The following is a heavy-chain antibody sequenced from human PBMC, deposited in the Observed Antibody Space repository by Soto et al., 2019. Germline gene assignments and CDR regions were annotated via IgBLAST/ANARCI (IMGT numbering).Heavy chain of an antibody. J-gene: IGHJ4*02. CDR1: GFTFSTYH. V-gene: IGHV3-21*01. D-gene: IGHD6-13*01. CDR3: ARRLQLDGPDY. Sequence: EVQLVESGGGLVKPGGSLRLSCAASGFTFSTYHMAWVRQAPGKGLEWVSSISSGSDFIYYADSVKGRFTISRDNAKSSLYLEMNSLRAEDTAVYYCARRLQLDGPDYGGQGTLVTVSS. CDR2: ISSGSDFI.